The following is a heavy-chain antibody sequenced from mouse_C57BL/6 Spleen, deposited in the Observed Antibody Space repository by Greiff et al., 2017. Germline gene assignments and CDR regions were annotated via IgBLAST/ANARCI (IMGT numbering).Heavy chain of an antibody. V-gene: IGHV1-80*01. J-gene: IGHJ3*01. CDR1: GYAFSSYW. Sequence: VKLQQSGAELVKPGASVKISCKASGYAFSSYWMNWVKQRPGKGLEWIGQIYPGDGDTNYNGKFKGKATLTADKSSSTAYMQLSSLTSEDSAVYYCAQEGNWDVGGFAYWGQGTLVTVSA. D-gene: IGHD4-1*01. CDR2: IYPGDGDT. CDR3: AQEGNWDVGGFAY.